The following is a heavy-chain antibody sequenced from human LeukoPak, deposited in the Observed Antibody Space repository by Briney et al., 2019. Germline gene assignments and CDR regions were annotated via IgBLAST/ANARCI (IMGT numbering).Heavy chain of an antibody. CDR1: GGSFSGYY. Sequence: SETLSLTCAVYGGSFSGYYWSWIRQLPGKGLEWIGEINHSGSTNYNPSLKSRVTISGDTSKNQFSLKLSSVTAADTAVYFCARVGYSYVINDWSRTGLGAYPTKYYYHMDVWGKGTTVTVSS. CDR3: ARVGYSYVINDWSRTGLGAYPTKYYYHMDV. J-gene: IGHJ6*03. D-gene: IGHD5-18*01. CDR2: INHSGST. V-gene: IGHV4-34*01.